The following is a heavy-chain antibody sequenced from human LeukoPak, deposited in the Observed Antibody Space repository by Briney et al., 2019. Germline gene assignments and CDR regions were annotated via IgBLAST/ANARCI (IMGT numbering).Heavy chain of an antibody. CDR3: ERDRGFGSQNWFDP. V-gene: IGHV4-4*07. J-gene: IGHJ5*02. D-gene: IGHD3-10*01. CDR2: IYTSGST. CDR1: GGSISSYY. Sequence: PSETLSLTCTVSGGSISSYYWSWIRQPAGKGLEWIGRIYTSGSTNYNPSLKSRVTMSVDTSKNQFSLKLSSVTAADTAVYYCERDRGFGSQNWFDPWGQGTLVTVSS.